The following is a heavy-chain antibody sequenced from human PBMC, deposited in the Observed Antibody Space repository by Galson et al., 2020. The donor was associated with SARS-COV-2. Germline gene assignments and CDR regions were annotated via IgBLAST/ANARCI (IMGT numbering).Heavy chain of an antibody. CDR2: IYHSGST. Sequence: ETSETLSLTCAVSGGSISSGGYSWSWIRQPPGKGLEWIGYIYHSGSTYYNPSLKSRVTISVDRSKNQFSLKLSSVTAADTAVYYCARGYYYDSSGSYDAFDIWGQGTMVTVSS. CDR3: ARGYYYDSSGSYDAFDI. CDR1: GGSISSGGYS. J-gene: IGHJ3*02. V-gene: IGHV4-30-2*01. D-gene: IGHD3-22*01.